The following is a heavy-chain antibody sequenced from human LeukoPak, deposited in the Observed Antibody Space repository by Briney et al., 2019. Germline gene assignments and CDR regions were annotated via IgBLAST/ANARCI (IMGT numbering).Heavy chain of an antibody. CDR3: ARDRDNWNQGPFDY. CDR2: IYHSGST. Sequence: SETLSLTCNVSGGSIRSYYWSWIRQPPGKGLEWIGYIYHSGSTNYNPSLKSRVTISVDTSKNQFSLKLSSVTGADTAVYYCARDRDNWNQGPFDYWGQGTLVTVSS. D-gene: IGHD1-20*01. J-gene: IGHJ4*02. CDR1: GGSIRSYY. V-gene: IGHV4-59*12.